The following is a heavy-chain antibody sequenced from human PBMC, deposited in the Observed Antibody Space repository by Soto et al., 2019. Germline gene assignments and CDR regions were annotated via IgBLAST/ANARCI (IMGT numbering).Heavy chain of an antibody. CDR2: IYYSGST. CDR1: GGSISSGGYY. J-gene: IGHJ4*02. CDR3: AILVPDIYYFDY. D-gene: IGHD2-2*01. V-gene: IGHV4-31*03. Sequence: QVQLQESGPGLVKPSQTLSLTCTVSGGSISSGGYYWSWIRQHPGKGLEWIGNIYYSGSTYYNPSLKSRVTISVDTSKNQFSLKLSSVTAADTAVYYCAILVPDIYYFDYWGQGTLVTVSS.